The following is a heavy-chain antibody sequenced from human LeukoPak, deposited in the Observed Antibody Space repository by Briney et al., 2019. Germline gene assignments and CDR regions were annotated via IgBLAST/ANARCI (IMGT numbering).Heavy chain of an antibody. CDR2: IYYSGST. CDR3: ARGYSGIVFDY. J-gene: IGHJ4*02. Sequence: PSGTLSLTCAVYGGSFSGYYWSWIRQPPGKGLEWIGYIYYSGSTNYNPSLKSRVTISVDTSKNQFSLKLSSVTAADTAVYYWARGYSGIVFDYWGQGTLVTVSS. D-gene: IGHD1-26*01. CDR1: GGSFSGYY. V-gene: IGHV4-59*01.